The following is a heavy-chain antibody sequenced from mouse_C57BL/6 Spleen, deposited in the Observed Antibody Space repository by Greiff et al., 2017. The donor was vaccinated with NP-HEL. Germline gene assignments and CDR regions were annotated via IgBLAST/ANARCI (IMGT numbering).Heavy chain of an antibody. V-gene: IGHV1-82*01. CDR1: GYAFSSSW. CDR2: IYPGDGDT. D-gene: IGHD4-1*01. Sequence: QVQLQQSGPELVKPGASVKISCKASGYAFSSSWMNWVKQRPGKGLEWIGRIYPGDGDTNYNGKFKGKATLTADKSSSTAYMQLSSLTSEDSAVYFCARSGAGTYPFAYWGQGTLVTVSA. CDR3: ARSGAGTYPFAY. J-gene: IGHJ3*01.